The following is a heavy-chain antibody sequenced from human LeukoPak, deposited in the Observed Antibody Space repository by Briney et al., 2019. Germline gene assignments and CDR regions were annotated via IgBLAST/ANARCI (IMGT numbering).Heavy chain of an antibody. D-gene: IGHD3-22*01. CDR2: IYYSGST. CDR1: GGSISSYY. Sequence: PSETLSLTCTVSGGSISSYYWSWIRQPPGKGLEWIGYIYYSGSTNCNPSLKSRVTISVDTSKNQFSLKLSSVTAADTAVYYCARGDLSYDSSGDWGQGTLVTVSS. CDR3: ARGDLSYDSSGD. J-gene: IGHJ4*02. V-gene: IGHV4-59*01.